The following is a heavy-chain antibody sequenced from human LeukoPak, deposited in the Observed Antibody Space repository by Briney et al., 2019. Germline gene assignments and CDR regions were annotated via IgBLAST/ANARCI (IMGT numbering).Heavy chain of an antibody. CDR3: ARGTIAAAGYYYFDY. CDR2: IKQDGSEK. CDR1: GFTFSSYW. Sequence: SGGSLRLSCAASGFTFSSYWMSWVRQAPGKGLEGVGNIKQDGSEKYYVDSVKGRFTISRDNAKNSLYLQMNSLRAEDTAVYYCARGTIAAAGYYYFDYWGQGTQVTVSS. V-gene: IGHV3-7*04. D-gene: IGHD6-13*01. J-gene: IGHJ4*02.